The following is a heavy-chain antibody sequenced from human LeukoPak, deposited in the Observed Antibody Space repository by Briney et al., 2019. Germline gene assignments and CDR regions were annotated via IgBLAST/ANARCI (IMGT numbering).Heavy chain of an antibody. CDR3: ARELKYYYDSSGYYDY. V-gene: IGHV1-69*05. CDR1: GGTFGSYA. J-gene: IGHJ4*02. Sequence: ASVKVSCKASGGTFGSYAISWVRQAPGQGLEWMGRIIPIFGTANYAQKFQGRVTITTDESTSTAYMELSSLRSEDTAVYYCARELKYYYDSSGYYDYWGQGTLVTVSS. D-gene: IGHD3-22*01. CDR2: IIPIFGTA.